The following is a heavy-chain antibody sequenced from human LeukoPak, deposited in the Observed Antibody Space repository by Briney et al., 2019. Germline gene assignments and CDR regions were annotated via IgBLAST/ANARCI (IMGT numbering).Heavy chain of an antibody. J-gene: IGHJ4*02. CDR3: AKEGYDSSGYRYYFDY. CDR2: ISGSDGST. V-gene: IGHV3-23*01. Sequence: GGSLRLSCAASGFTFSSYAMSWVRQAPGKGLEWVSGISGSDGSTYYADSVKGRFTISRDNSKNTLYLQMNSLRAEDTAVYYCAKEGYDSSGYRYYFDYWGQGTLVTVSS. D-gene: IGHD3-22*01. CDR1: GFTFSSYA.